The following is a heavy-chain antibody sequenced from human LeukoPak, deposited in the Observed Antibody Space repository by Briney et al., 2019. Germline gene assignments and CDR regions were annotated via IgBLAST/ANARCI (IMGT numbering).Heavy chain of an antibody. Sequence: NPSETLSLTCTVSGGSITTYYWSWIRQPPGKGLEWIGEGDHTGGTKYNPSLKSRVTISADSSKNQFSLKWYSVTAADTGLYYCAKNGQRGFSFDPWGQGTLVIVAS. CDR3: AKNGQRGFSFDP. CDR1: GGSITTYY. CDR2: GDHTGGT. V-gene: IGHV4-34*01. J-gene: IGHJ5*02. D-gene: IGHD2-8*01.